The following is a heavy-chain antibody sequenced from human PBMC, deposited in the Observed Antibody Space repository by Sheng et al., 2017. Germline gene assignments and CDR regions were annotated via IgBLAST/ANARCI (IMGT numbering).Heavy chain of an antibody. Sequence: QVQLQQWGAGLLKAPRRPLSLTCAVYGGSFNNSYWSWIRQPPGKGLEWIGEIDHSGSTNCNPSLKSRVTISVXTSKNQFSLKLSSVTAADTAVFYCARGSWFGAPWFDPWGQGTLVTVSS. J-gene: IGHJ5*02. V-gene: IGHV4-34*01. CDR3: ARGSWFGAPWFDP. D-gene: IGHD3-10*01. CDR1: GGSFNNSY. CDR2: IDHSGST.